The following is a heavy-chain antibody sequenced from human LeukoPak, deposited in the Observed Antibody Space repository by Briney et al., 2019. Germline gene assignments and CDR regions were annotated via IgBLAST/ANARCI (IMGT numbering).Heavy chain of an antibody. J-gene: IGHJ4*02. V-gene: IGHV4-59*08. CDR3: ARHGGYYYDSSPGPTPYFDY. CDR1: GGSISSYY. CDR2: IYYSGST. D-gene: IGHD3-22*01. Sequence: PSETLSLTCTVSGGSISSYYWSWIRQPPGKGLEWIGYIYYSGSTNYNPSLKSRVTISVDTSKNQFSLKLSSVTAADTAVYYCARHGGYYYDSSPGPTPYFDYWGQGTLVTVSS.